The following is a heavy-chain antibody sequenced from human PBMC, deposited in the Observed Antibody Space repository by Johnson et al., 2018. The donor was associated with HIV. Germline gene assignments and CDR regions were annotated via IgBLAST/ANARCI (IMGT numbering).Heavy chain of an antibody. Sequence: VQLVESGGGLVQPGGSLRLSCAASGFTFSSYWMSWVRQAPGKGLEWVANIKQDGSEKYYVDSVKGRFTISRDNAKNSLYLQMNSLKTEDTAVYSCTTDWGSYHEYAFDIWGQGTMVTVSS. V-gene: IGHV3-7*05. J-gene: IGHJ3*02. D-gene: IGHD1-26*01. CDR2: IKQDGSEK. CDR1: GFTFSSYW. CDR3: TTDWGSYHEYAFDI.